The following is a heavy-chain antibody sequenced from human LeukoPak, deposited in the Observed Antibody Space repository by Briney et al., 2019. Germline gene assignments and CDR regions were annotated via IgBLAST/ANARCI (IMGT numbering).Heavy chain of an antibody. D-gene: IGHD6-13*01. Sequence: GPSVKLSCKASGYTFTGYYMHWVRQAPGQGLEWMGWINPNSGGTNYAQKFQGRVTMTRDTSISTAYMELSKLRSDDTAVYYCASSSSWSSGFQHWGQGTLVTVSS. V-gene: IGHV1-2*02. J-gene: IGHJ1*01. CDR1: GYTFTGYY. CDR3: ASSSSWSSGFQH. CDR2: INPNSGGT.